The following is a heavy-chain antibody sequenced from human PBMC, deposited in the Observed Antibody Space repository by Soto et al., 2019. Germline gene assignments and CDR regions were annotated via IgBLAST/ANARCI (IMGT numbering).Heavy chain of an antibody. J-gene: IGHJ4*02. V-gene: IGHV3-64D*08. CDR3: VKDEGSGPLGY. D-gene: IGHD6-19*01. CDR2: VTGNGGST. Sequence: PGGSLRLSCPASGFTFSSYAMHWVRQAPGKGLEYVSGVTGNGGSTYYADSVKGRFTISRDNSKNTLYLQMSSLRAEDTAVYYCVKDEGSGPLGYWGQGTLVTVSS. CDR1: GFTFSSYA.